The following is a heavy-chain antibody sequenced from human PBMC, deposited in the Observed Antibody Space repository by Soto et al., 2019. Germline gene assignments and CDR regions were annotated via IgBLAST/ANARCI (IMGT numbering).Heavy chain of an antibody. CDR2: ISSSGSTI. D-gene: IGHD2-2*01. CDR1: GFTFSSYE. J-gene: IGHJ6*02. V-gene: IGHV3-48*03. Sequence: GGSLRLSCAASGFTFSSYEMNWVRQAPGKGLEWVSYISSSGSTIYYADSVKGRFTISRDNAKNSLYLQMNSLRAEDTAVYYCARDLTLPYCSSTSCSKSYYYYGMDVWGQGTTVTVSS. CDR3: ARDLTLPYCSSTSCSKSYYYYGMDV.